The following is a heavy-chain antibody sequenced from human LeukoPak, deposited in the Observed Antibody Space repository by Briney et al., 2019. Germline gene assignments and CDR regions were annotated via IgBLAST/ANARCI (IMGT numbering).Heavy chain of an antibody. D-gene: IGHD3-10*01. CDR2: INPNSGGT. Sequence: ASVKVSCKASGYTFTGYYMHWVRQAPGQGLGWMGWINPNSGGTNYAQKFQGRVTMTRDTSISTAYMELSMLRSDDTAVYYCARNTYYYGSGSYYYYYYMDVWGKGTTVTISS. CDR1: GYTFTGYY. V-gene: IGHV1-2*02. J-gene: IGHJ6*03. CDR3: ARNTYYYGSGSYYYYYYMDV.